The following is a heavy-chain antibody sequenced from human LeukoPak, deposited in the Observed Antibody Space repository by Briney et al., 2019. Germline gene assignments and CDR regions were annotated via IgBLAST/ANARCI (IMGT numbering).Heavy chain of an antibody. J-gene: IGHJ4*02. D-gene: IGHD3-16*01. CDR1: GYTFTNYD. V-gene: IGHV1-8*01. CDR3: TRSGFGGGVCFDF. CDR2: VNPNSGDT. Sequence: GASVKVSCKASGYTFTNYDINWVRQAAGQGLEWMGWVNPNSGDTDYVQKFRGKVTMTRDTSISTAYMEVSSLTYEDSAVYYCTRSGFGGGVCFDFWGQGTPVTVSS.